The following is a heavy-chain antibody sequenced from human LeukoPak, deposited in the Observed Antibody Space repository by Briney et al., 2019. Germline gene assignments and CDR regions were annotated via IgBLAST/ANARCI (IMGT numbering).Heavy chain of an antibody. J-gene: IGHJ4*02. Sequence: GGSLRLSCAASRFTFSSYAMSWVRQAPGKGLEWVSIINNSGGSTYYADSVKGRFTISRDNSRNTLYLQMNSLRAEDTAVYYCAKADSGWNYLDYWGQGTLVTVSS. CDR2: INNSGGST. CDR1: RFTFSSYA. V-gene: IGHV3-23*01. CDR3: AKADSGWNYLDY. D-gene: IGHD5-12*01.